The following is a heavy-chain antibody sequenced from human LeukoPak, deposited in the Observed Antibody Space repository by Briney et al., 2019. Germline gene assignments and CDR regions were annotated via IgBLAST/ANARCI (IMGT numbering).Heavy chain of an antibody. CDR1: GGSIRSSSYY. V-gene: IGHV4-39*01. Sequence: SETLSLTCTVSGGSIRSSSYYWGWIRQPPGKGLEWIGSIYYSGSTYYNPSLKSRVTISVDTSKNQFSLKLSSVTAADTAVYYCARHRNEYDYGDYQVIDYWGQGTLVTVSS. CDR3: ARHRNEYDYGDYQVIDY. J-gene: IGHJ4*02. D-gene: IGHD4-17*01. CDR2: IYYSGST.